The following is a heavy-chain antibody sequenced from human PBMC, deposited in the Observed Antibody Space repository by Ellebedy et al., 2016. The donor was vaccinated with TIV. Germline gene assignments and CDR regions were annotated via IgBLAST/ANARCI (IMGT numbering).Heavy chain of an antibody. V-gene: IGHV3-23*01. J-gene: IGHJ6*02. D-gene: IGHD5-18*01. CDR1: GFTFSSYA. Sequence: GESLKISCAASGFTFSSYAMSWVRQAPGKGLEWVSAISGSGGSTYYADSVKGRFTISRDNSKNTLYLQMNSLRAEDTAVYYCAKDLHSYGYYWGQGTTVTVSS. CDR3: AKDLHSYGYY. CDR2: ISGSGGST.